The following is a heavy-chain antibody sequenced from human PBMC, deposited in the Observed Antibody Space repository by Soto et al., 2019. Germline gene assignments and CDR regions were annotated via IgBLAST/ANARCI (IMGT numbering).Heavy chain of an antibody. CDR2: ISYDGSKK. Sequence: GGSLRLSCAASGFTFSSYGIHWVRQAPGKGLEWVAVISYDGSKKYYADSVKGRFTISRDNSKNTLYLQTNSLRTEETAVYYCAKDRDFYVDNDALGSWGQGTLVTVSS. J-gene: IGHJ4*02. D-gene: IGHD4-17*01. CDR1: GFTFSSYG. CDR3: AKDRDFYVDNDALGS. V-gene: IGHV3-30*18.